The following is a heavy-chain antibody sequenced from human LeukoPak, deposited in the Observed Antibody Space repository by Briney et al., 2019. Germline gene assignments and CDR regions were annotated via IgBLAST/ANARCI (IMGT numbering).Heavy chain of an antibody. Sequence: SVKVSCKASGGTFSSYAISWVRQAPGQGLEWMGGIIPIFGTANYAQKFQGRVTMTRDTSISTAYMELSRLRSDDTAVYYCARGGFGIHTRLRWFDPWGQGTLVTVSS. CDR3: ARGGFGIHTRLRWFDP. D-gene: IGHD4-17*01. CDR1: GGTFSSYA. V-gene: IGHV1-69*05. CDR2: IIPIFGTA. J-gene: IGHJ5*02.